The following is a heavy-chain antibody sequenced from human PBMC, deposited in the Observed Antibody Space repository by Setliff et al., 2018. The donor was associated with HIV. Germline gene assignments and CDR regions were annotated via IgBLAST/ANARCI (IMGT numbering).Heavy chain of an antibody. CDR2: IYSSGSI. CDR1: GASVSSSSYY. V-gene: IGHV4-39*07. CDR3: ARDLPELTGRSFDP. J-gene: IGHJ5*02. D-gene: IGHD7-27*01. Sequence: SDTLSLTCSVSGASVSSSSYYWGWIRQPPGKGLEWIGRIYSSGSINYNPSLKSRVTMSVDTSKNQFSLKLTSVTAADTAVYYCARDLPELTGRSFDPWGHGMLVTVSS.